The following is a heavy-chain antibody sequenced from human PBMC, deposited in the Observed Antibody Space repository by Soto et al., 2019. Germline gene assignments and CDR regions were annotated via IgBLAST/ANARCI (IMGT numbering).Heavy chain of an antibody. CDR3: ARDWLWFGEFGGMDV. CDR2: INPNSGGT. V-gene: IGHV1-2*04. Sequence: ASVKVSCKASGYTFTGYYMHWVRQAPGQGLEWMGWINPNSGGTNYAQKFQGWVTMTRDTSISTAYMELSRLRSDDTAVYYCARDWLWFGEFGGMDVWGQGTTVTASS. D-gene: IGHD3-10*01. J-gene: IGHJ6*02. CDR1: GYTFTGYY.